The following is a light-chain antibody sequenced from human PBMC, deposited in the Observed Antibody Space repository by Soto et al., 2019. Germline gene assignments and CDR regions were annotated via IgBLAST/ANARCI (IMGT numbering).Light chain of an antibody. V-gene: IGKV3-15*01. CDR2: GAS. CDR3: QQYYYWPPYT. J-gene: IGKJ2*01. CDR1: QSVGTN. Sequence: EIVMTQSPATLSVSPGERATLSCRASQSVGTNLVWYQHKPGQAPRPLIYGASIRATGIPARLSASGSGTEFTLTISSLQSEDSAVYFCQQYYYWPPYTFGQGTKVDIK.